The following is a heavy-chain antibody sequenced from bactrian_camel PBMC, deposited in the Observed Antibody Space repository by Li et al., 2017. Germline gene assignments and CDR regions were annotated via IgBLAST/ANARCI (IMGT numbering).Heavy chain of an antibody. Sequence: QLVESGGGSVQAGGSLTLSCSASTSGYTYSTDCMGWFRQAPGKEREGVAAIDSDGSTSYADSVKGRFTISQDNAKNTLYLQMNSLKPEDTAMYYCAAECRSVDGGVWHAAFGYWGQGTQVTVS. CDR2: IDSDGST. V-gene: IGHV3S53*01. CDR1: TSGYTYSTDC. J-gene: IGHJ6*01. CDR3: AAECRSVDGGVWHAAFGY. D-gene: IGHD7*01.